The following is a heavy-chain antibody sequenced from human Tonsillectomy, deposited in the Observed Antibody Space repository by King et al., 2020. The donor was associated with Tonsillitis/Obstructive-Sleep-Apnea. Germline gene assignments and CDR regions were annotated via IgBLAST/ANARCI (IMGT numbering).Heavy chain of an antibody. D-gene: IGHD3-22*01. V-gene: IGHV3-23*04. CDR2: IIGSGGST. CDR3: AKKGGADGYYYDRSGYHFDY. Sequence: VQLVESGGGLVQPGGSLRLSCAASGFTCSSYAMNWVRQGPGRGLEWVSTIIGSGGSTFYADSVKGRFTISRDYSKNTLYLQMNSLRVEDTAVYYCAKKGGADGYYYDRSGYHFDYWGQGTLVTVSS. CDR1: GFTCSSYA. J-gene: IGHJ4*02.